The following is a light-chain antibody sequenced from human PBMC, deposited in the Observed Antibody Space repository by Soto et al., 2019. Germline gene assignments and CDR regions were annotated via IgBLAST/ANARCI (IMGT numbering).Light chain of an antibody. J-gene: IGKJ4*01. CDR3: QQRGNWPS. Sequence: EIVLTQSPATLSLSPGERATLSCRASQSISSNLAWYQQKPGQAPRLLIFDAPNRATGIPARFSGSGSGTDFTLTISSLEPDDFAVYYCQQRGNWPSFGGGTKLELK. CDR1: QSISSN. V-gene: IGKV3-11*01. CDR2: DAP.